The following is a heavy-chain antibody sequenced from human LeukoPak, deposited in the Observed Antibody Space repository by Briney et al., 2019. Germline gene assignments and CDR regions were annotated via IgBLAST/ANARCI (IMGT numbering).Heavy chain of an antibody. D-gene: IGHD3/OR15-3a*01. Sequence: ASVKVSCKASGYTFTDYYMHWVRQAPGQGLEWTGWINPHSGGTDHAQKFQGRVTMTRDTSISTAYMELSRLRSDDTAVYYCARQTGSGLFILPGGQGTLVTVSS. J-gene: IGHJ4*02. CDR3: ARQTGSGLFILP. CDR2: INPHSGGT. CDR1: GYTFTDYY. V-gene: IGHV1-2*02.